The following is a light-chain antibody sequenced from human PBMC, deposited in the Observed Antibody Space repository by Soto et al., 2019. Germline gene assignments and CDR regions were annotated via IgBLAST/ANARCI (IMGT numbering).Light chain of an antibody. Sequence: DIQMTQSPSTLSASVGDRVTITCRASQSISSGLAWYQQKPGKAPKLLIYDAYSLESGVPSRFSGSGSGTELTLAISSLQSDDFATYYCQQYNSYPRTFGQGTKVEIK. CDR3: QQYNSYPRT. CDR2: DAY. CDR1: QSISSG. V-gene: IGKV1-5*01. J-gene: IGKJ1*01.